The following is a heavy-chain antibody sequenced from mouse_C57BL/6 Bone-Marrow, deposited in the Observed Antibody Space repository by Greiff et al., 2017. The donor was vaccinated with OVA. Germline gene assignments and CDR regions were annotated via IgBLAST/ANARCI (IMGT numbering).Heavy chain of an antibody. CDR3: AIGDYD. CDR2: IYPGSGST. J-gene: IGHJ3*01. D-gene: IGHD2-4*01. V-gene: IGHV1-55*01. Sequence: QVQLQQSGAELVKPGASVKMSCKASGYTFTSYWITWVKQRPGQGLEWIGDIYPGSGSTNYNEKFKSKATLTVDTSSSTAYMQLSSLTSAASAVYYSAIGDYDWGQGTLVTVSA. CDR1: GYTFTSYW.